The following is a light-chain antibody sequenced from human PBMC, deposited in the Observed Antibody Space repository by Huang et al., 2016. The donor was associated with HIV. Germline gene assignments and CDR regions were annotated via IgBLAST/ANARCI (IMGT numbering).Light chain of an antibody. J-gene: IGKJ3*01. CDR2: GAS. V-gene: IGKV3-15*01. CDR3: QQYNNWPRT. CDR1: QSGAGN. Sequence: EIVMTQSPATLSVSPGERATLPCRASQSGAGNLAWDHQKPGQAPRLRIDGASTRATGNAARFNASGSGTEFTLTINSLQSEDFAVYYCQQYNNWPRTFGPGTKVDVK.